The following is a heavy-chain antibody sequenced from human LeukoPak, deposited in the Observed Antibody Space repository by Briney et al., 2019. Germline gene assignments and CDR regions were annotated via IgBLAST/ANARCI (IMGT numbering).Heavy chain of an antibody. CDR3: AKRPHGFDV. Sequence: GGSLRLSCAASGFTISSYAMSWVRQAPGKGLEWVSGIGINGGSTYYADFVKGRFIISRDNSKNTLYLQMNSLRAEDTALYYCAKRPHGFDVCGQGTKVTVSS. CDR1: GFTISSYA. V-gene: IGHV3-23*01. J-gene: IGHJ3*01. CDR2: IGINGGST.